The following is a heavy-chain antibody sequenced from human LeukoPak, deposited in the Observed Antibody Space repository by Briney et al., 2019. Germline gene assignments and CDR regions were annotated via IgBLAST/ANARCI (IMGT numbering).Heavy chain of an antibody. CDR2: IIPIFGTS. V-gene: IGHV1-69*05. D-gene: IGHD3-22*01. CDR1: GGTFSNYV. CDR3: ARHTYYYDSSGLTYDAFDI. Sequence: GASVKVSCKASGGTFSNYVISWVRQAPGQGLEWMGRIIPIFGTSNYAQKFQGRVTITTDESTSTAYMELSSLRSEDTAVYYCARHTYYYDSSGLTYDAFDIWGQGTMVTVSS. J-gene: IGHJ3*02.